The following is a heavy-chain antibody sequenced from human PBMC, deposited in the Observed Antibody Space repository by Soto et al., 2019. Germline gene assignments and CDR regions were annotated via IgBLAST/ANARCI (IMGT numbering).Heavy chain of an antibody. CDR2: IYPGDSDT. D-gene: IGHD2-2*01. V-gene: IGHV5-51*01. J-gene: IGHJ6*02. CDR1: GYSFTSYW. CDR3: ARQGVPAAMNSYYYGMDV. Sequence: GESLKISCKGSGYSFTSYWIGWVRQMPGKGLEWMGIIYPGDSDTRYSPSFQGQVTISADKSISTAYLQWSSLKASDTAMYYCARQGVPAAMNSYYYGMDVWGQVTTVPVS.